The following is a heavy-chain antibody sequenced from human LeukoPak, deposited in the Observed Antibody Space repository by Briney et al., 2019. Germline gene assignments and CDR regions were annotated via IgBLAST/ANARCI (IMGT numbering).Heavy chain of an antibody. CDR3: ARVGWSGYYDFDY. J-gene: IGHJ4*02. V-gene: IGHV3-21*01. Sequence: PGGSLRLSCAASGFTVSSTYMSWVRQAPGKGLEWVSSISSSSSYIYYADSVKGRFTISRDNAKNSLYLQMNSLRAEDTAVYYCARVGWSGYYDFDYWGQGTLVTVSS. D-gene: IGHD3-3*01. CDR1: GFTVSSTY. CDR2: ISSSSSYI.